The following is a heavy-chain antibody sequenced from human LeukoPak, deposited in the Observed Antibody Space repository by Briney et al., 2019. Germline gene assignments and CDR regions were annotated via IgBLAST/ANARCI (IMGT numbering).Heavy chain of an antibody. J-gene: IGHJ3*02. Sequence: NPSETLSLTCTVSGGSISSSGYYWGWLRQPPGKGLEWIGSTYYSGNTYYNPSLKSRVTISGDTSKNQFSLKLYSVTAADTAVYYCARRYYDISTGLDGDGFDIWGQGTMVTVSS. CDR2: TYYSGNT. D-gene: IGHD3-9*01. CDR1: GGSISSSGYY. V-gene: IGHV4-39*01. CDR3: ARRYYDISTGLDGDGFDI.